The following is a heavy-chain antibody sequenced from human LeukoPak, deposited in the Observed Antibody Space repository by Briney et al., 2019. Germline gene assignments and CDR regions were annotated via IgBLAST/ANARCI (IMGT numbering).Heavy chain of an antibody. CDR2: IYSGGST. Sequence: GGSLRLSCAASGFTVSSNYMSWVRQAPGKGLEWVSIIYSGGSTFYADSVKGRFTISRDNSKTTLYLQMNRLSAEDTAVYYCARGGSYLSAFDIWGQGTMVTVSS. J-gene: IGHJ3*02. CDR3: ARGGSYLSAFDI. CDR1: GFTVSSNY. V-gene: IGHV3-53*01. D-gene: IGHD1-26*01.